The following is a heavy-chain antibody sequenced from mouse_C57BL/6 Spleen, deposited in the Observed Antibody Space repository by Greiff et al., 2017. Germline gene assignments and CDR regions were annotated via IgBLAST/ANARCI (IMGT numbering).Heavy chain of an antibody. CDR3: TRDRLYGSSPAWFAY. Sequence: EVHLVESGEGLVKPGGSLKLSCAASGFTFSSYAMSWVRQTPEKRLEWVAYISSGGDYIYYADTVKGRFTISRDNARNTLYLQMSSLKSEDTAMYYCTRDRLYGSSPAWFAYWGQGTLVTVSA. V-gene: IGHV5-9-1*02. D-gene: IGHD1-1*01. CDR2: ISSGGDYI. CDR1: GFTFSSYA. J-gene: IGHJ3*01.